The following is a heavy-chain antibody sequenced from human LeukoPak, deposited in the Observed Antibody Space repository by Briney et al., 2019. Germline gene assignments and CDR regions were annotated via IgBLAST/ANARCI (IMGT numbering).Heavy chain of an antibody. J-gene: IGHJ4*02. D-gene: IGHD3-22*01. Sequence: SETLSLTCTVCCGSSSYGGYYWRWIRQHPGKGLEWIGYIYYSGSTYYNPSLKSRVTISVDTSKNQFSLKLSSVTAADTAVYYYARDAWYYAISGHWALCDYWGQGTLVTVSS. CDR3: ARDAWYYAISGHWALCDY. CDR2: IYYSGST. CDR1: CGSSSYGGYY. V-gene: IGHV4-31*03.